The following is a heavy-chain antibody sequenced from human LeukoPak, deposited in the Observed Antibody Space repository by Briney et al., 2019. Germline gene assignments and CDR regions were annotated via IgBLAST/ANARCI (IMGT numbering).Heavy chain of an antibody. D-gene: IGHD3-22*01. Sequence: ASVKVSCKASGYTFTSYDINWVRQATGQGLEWMGWMNPNSGNTGYAQKFQGRVTMTRNTSISTAYMELSSLRSEDTAVYYCARVIPDPTYYYDSSGYSHFGYWGQGTLVTVSS. CDR3: ARVIPDPTYYYDSSGYSHFGY. V-gene: IGHV1-8*01. CDR2: MNPNSGNT. CDR1: GYTFTSYD. J-gene: IGHJ4*02.